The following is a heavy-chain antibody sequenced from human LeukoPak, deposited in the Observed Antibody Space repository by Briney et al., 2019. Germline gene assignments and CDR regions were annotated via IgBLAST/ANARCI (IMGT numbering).Heavy chain of an antibody. Sequence: GGSLRLSCAASGFTFSNAWMSWVRQAPGKGLEWVGRIKSKTDGGTTDYAAPVKGRFTISRDDSKNTLYLRMNSLKTEDTAVYYCTTAPAYDILTGYSYGMDVWGQGTTVTVSS. V-gene: IGHV3-15*01. CDR2: IKSKTDGGTT. CDR3: TTAPAYDILTGYSYGMDV. J-gene: IGHJ6*02. D-gene: IGHD3-9*01. CDR1: GFTFSNAW.